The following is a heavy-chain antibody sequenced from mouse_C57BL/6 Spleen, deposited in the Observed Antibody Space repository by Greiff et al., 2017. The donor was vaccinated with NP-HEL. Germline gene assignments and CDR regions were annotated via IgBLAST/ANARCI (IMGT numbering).Heavy chain of an antibody. V-gene: IGHV1-80*01. D-gene: IGHD2-4*01. Sequence: QVQLKQSGAELVKPGASVKISCKASGYAFSSYWMNWVKQRPGKGLEWIGQIYPGDGDTNYNGKFKGKATLTADKSSSTAYMQLSSLTSEDSAVYFCARSGDYDSLFDYWGQGTTLTVSS. CDR2: IYPGDGDT. CDR3: ARSGDYDSLFDY. J-gene: IGHJ2*01. CDR1: GYAFSSYW.